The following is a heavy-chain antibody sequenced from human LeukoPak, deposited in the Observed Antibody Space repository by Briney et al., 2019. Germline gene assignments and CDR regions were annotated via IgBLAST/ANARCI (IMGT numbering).Heavy chain of an antibody. CDR3: TRGGPNDVLTGRSGYFDY. D-gene: IGHD3-9*01. CDR1: GFTVSSNY. Sequence: GGSLRLSCAASGFTVSSNYMSWVRQAPGKGLEWVSFIRIKRYSGTTEYAASVKGRFTMSRDDSNSIAYLQMDSLTTDDTAVYYCTRGGPNDVLTGRSGYFDYRGQGTLVTVSS. CDR2: IRIKRYSGTT. V-gene: IGHV3-71*01. J-gene: IGHJ4*02.